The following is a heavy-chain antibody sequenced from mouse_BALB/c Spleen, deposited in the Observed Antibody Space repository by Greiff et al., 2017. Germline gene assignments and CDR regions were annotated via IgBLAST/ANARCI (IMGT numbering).Heavy chain of an antibody. CDR2: ISSGSSTI. J-gene: IGHJ3*01. Sequence: VQLVESGGGLVQPGGSRKLSCAASGFTFSSFGMHWVRQAPEKGLEWVAYISSGSSTIYYADTVKGRFTISRDNPKNTLFLQMTSLRSEDTAMYYCAVEFAYWGQGTLVTVSA. CDR1: GFTFSSFG. CDR3: AVEFAY. V-gene: IGHV5-17*02. D-gene: IGHD1-1*01.